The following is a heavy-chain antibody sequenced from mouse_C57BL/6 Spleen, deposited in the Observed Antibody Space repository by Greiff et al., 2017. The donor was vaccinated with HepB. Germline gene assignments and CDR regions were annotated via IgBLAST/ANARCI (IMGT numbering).Heavy chain of an antibody. CDR3: ARPYYSNYGKGLFAY. CDR2: IDPSDSYT. Sequence: QVQLKQPGAELVMPGASVKLSCKASGYTFTSYWMHWVKQRPGQGLEWIGEIDPSDSYTNYNQKFKGKSTLTVDKSSSTAYMQLSSLTSEDSAVYYCARPYYSNYGKGLFAYWGQGTLVTVSA. D-gene: IGHD2-5*01. CDR1: GYTFTSYW. V-gene: IGHV1-69*01. J-gene: IGHJ3*01.